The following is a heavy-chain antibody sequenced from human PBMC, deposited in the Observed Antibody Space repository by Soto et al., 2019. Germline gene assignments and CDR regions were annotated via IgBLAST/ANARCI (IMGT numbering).Heavy chain of an antibody. CDR2: IGGSGGST. J-gene: IGHJ1*01. D-gene: IGHD3-22*01. V-gene: IGHV3-23*01. CDR3: AKEPYSSGYSYFQH. Sequence: PGGSLRLSCAASGFTFSGYAMSWVRQAPGKGLEWVSAIGGSGGSTYYADSVKGRFTISRDNSKNTLYLQMNSLRAEDTAVYYCAKEPYSSGYSYFQHWGQGTLVTVSS. CDR1: GFTFSGYA.